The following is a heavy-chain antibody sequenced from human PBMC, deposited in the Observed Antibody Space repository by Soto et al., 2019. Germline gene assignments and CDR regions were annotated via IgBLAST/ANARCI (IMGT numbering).Heavy chain of an antibody. V-gene: IGHV3-30*03. Sequence: QVQLVESGGGVVQPGRALRLSCAASGFTFSSYGMHWVRQAPGKRLEWVAVISYDGSNKYYADSVKGRFSISRENSKNTPYQQMNSLSAEDTAVYYYAGATEVYCYYGMDGWGQGTTVTVSS. CDR1: GFTFSSYG. D-gene: IGHD1-26*01. CDR2: ISYDGSNK. CDR3: AGATEVYCYYGMDG. J-gene: IGHJ6*02.